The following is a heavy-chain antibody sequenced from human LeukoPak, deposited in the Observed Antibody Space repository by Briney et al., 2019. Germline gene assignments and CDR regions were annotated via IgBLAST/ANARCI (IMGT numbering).Heavy chain of an antibody. CDR3: ARHVTGAPFDY. CDR1: GYNFAHHW. CDR2: IYPGDSDT. D-gene: IGHD2-21*02. J-gene: IGHJ4*02. V-gene: IGHV5-51*01. Sequence: GESLKIYCKGSGYNFAHHWIGWLRQMPGKDLEWMGIIYPGDSDTRYSPSFEGQVIISADESISTAYLQWSTLKASDTAMYYCARHVTGAPFDYWGQGTLVTVSS.